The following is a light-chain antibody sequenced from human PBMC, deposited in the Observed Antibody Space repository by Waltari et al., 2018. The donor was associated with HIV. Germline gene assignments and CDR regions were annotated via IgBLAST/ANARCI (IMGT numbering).Light chain of an antibody. J-gene: IGLJ3*02. CDR2: WDN. V-gene: IGLV1-47*01. CDR3: AAWDDSLSGRV. CDR1: NSNIGINY. Sequence: QSVLTQPPSASGTPGQRVTIYCSGSNSNIGINYVYWYQQLPETAPKLLIYWDNQRPSGVPGRFSGAKSGTSASLAISGLRSEDEADYYCAAWDDSLSGRVFGGGTNLTVL.